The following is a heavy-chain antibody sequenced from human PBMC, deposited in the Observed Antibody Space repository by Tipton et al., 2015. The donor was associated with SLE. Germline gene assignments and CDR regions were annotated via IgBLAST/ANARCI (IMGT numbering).Heavy chain of an antibody. D-gene: IGHD4-23*01. V-gene: IGHV4-34*01. Sequence: TLSLTCAVSGGSFSGYYWNWIRQSPGKGLEWIGYIRDSGSTNYNPSLESRVTISVDTFKNQFSLKLSSVTAADTAVYYCAREGYGGKNGDVWGKGTTVTVSS. CDR2: IRDSGST. CDR3: AREGYGGKNGDV. CDR1: GGSFSGYY. J-gene: IGHJ6*04.